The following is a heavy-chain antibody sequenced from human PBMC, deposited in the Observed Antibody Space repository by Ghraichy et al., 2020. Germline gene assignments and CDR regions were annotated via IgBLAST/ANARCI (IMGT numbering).Heavy chain of an antibody. CDR1: GFRVSYDL. V-gene: IGHV3-66*01. J-gene: IGHJ2*01. CDR2: FYRDETP. D-gene: IGHD1-26*01. Sequence: GGSLRLACAASGFRVSYDLMAWVRRVPGRGLEWVSHFYRDETPKYADSVKDRFTISRDDSKNTVYLQMDSLTADDTGVYHCARSGAFTISYCEDCYFDLWGRGTLVTVSS. CDR3: ARSGAFTISYCEDCYFDL.